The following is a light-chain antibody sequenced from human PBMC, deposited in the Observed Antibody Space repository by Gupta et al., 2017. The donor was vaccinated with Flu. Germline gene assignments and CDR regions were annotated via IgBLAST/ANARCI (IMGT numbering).Light chain of an antibody. J-gene: IGLJ3*02. Sequence: QSALTQPASVSGSPGQSIAISCTGTSSDVGGYKYVSWYQQHPGKAPKLMIYEVSNRPSGVSDRFSGSKSGNTASLTISGLQAEDEADYYCTSYTTRSTWVFGGGIKLTVL. CDR1: SSDVGGYKY. V-gene: IGLV2-14*01. CDR2: EVS. CDR3: TSYTTRSTWV.